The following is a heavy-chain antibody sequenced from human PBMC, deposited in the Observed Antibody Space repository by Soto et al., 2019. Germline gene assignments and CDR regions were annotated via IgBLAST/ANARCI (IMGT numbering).Heavy chain of an antibody. D-gene: IGHD3-22*01. V-gene: IGHV4-30-4*01. CDR2: IYYSGST. J-gene: IGHJ4*02. Sequence: QVQLQESGPGLVKPSQTLSLTCTVSGGSISSGDYYWSWIRQPPGKGLEWIGYIYYSGSTYYNPSLKSRVTISVDTSKNQFPLKLSSVTAADTAVYYCASGPYYYDSSGSPYYFDYWGQGTLVTVSS. CDR1: GGSISSGDYY. CDR3: ASGPYYYDSSGSPYYFDY.